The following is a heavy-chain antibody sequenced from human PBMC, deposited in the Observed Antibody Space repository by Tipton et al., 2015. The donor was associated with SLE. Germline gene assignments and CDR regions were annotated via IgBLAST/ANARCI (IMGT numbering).Heavy chain of an antibody. J-gene: IGHJ4*02. CDR3: ARAGYSYDSGYYFDH. Sequence: TLSLTCTVSGGSISSGDYYWSWIRQPPGKGLEWIGYIYYSGSTYYNPSLKSRVTISVDTSKNQFSLKLSSVTAADTAVYYCARAGYSYDSGYYFDHWGQGTLVTVSS. CDR1: GGSISSGDYY. V-gene: IGHV4-30-4*01. D-gene: IGHD5-18*01. CDR2: IYYSGST.